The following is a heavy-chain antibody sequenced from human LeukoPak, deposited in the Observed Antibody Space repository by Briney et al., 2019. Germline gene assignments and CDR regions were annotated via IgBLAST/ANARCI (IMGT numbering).Heavy chain of an antibody. Sequence: GGSLRLSCAASGFTFSSYAMHWVRQAPGKGLEWVAVISYDGSNKYYADSVKGRFTTSRDNAKNSLYLQMNSLRAEDTAVYYCARDTLKPYWYFDLWGRGTLVTVSS. V-gene: IGHV3-30-3*01. CDR2: ISYDGSNK. CDR3: ARDTLKPYWYFDL. CDR1: GFTFSSYA. J-gene: IGHJ2*01.